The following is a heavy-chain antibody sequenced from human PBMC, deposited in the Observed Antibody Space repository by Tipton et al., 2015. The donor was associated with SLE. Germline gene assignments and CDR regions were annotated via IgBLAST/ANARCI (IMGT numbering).Heavy chain of an antibody. J-gene: IGHJ4*02. CDR3: ARYDYDSSGYQIFEY. CDR1: GYSISSGYY. V-gene: IGHV4-38-2*02. CDR2: MYHSGDT. D-gene: IGHD3-22*01. Sequence: TLSLTCTVSGYSISSGYYWGWIRQPPGKGLEWIGSMYHSGDTYYNPSLKSRVTISIDTSKTHFSLKLSSVTAADTAVYYCARYDYDSSGYQIFEYWGQGTPVTVSS.